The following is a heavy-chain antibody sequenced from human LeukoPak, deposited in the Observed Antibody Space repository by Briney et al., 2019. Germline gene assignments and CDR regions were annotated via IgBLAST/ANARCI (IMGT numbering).Heavy chain of an antibody. CDR1: GFTFDDYG. J-gene: IGHJ3*02. CDR3: ARDRDTMIVVVPVAFDI. Sequence: PGGSLRLSCAASGFTFDDYGMSWVRQAPGKGLEWVSGINWNGGSTGYADSVKGRFTISRDNAKNSLYLQMNSLRAEDTALYYCARDRDTMIVVVPVAFDIWGQGTMATVSS. D-gene: IGHD3-22*01. CDR2: INWNGGST. V-gene: IGHV3-20*04.